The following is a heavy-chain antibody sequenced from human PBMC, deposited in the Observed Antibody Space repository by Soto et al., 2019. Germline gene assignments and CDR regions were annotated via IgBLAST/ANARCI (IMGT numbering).Heavy chain of an antibody. CDR2: IYYSGST. Sequence: QVQLQESGPGLVKPSETLSLTCTVSGGSISSYYWSWIRQPPGKGLEWIGYIYYSGSTNYNPSLLSRVTLSVDTSKNQFSLKLSSVTAADTAVYYCARDGDHIGGATMRYYYYGMDVWGQGTTVTVSS. CDR3: ARDGDHIGGATMRYYYYGMDV. D-gene: IGHD1-26*01. J-gene: IGHJ6*02. CDR1: GGSISSYY. V-gene: IGHV4-59*01.